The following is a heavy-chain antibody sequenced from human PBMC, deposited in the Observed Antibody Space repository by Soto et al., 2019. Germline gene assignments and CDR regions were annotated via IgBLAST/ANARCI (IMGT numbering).Heavy chain of an antibody. Sequence: EVQLIESGGGLVKPGGSLRLSCAASGFILRNAWMHWVRQAPGKGLQWVGRVTSEPDCGAIDYAPPLKGRFTISRDDSMNTLVLHISYLKNEDTGVYYCNTYLAENHNRHVEYWGKGTLVVVSS. V-gene: IGHV3-15*07. J-gene: IGHJ4*02. CDR1: GFILRNAW. CDR2: VTSEPDCGAI. CDR3: NTYLAENHNRHVEY. D-gene: IGHD1-1*01.